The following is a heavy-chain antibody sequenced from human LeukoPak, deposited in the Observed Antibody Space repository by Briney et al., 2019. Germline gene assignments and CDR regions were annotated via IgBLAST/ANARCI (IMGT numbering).Heavy chain of an antibody. CDR3: ARDWSGGITGTPGDY. J-gene: IGHJ4*02. D-gene: IGHD1-20*01. V-gene: IGHV1-69*13. CDR1: GRTFSSYA. Sequence: ASVKVSCKASGRTFSSYAISWVRQAPGQGLEWMGGIIPIFGTANYAQKFQGRVTITADESTSTAYMELSSLRSEDTAVYYCARDWSGGITGTPGDYWGQGTQVTVSS. CDR2: IIPIFGTA.